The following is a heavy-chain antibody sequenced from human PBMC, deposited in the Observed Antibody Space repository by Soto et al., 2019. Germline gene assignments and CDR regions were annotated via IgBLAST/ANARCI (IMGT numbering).Heavy chain of an antibody. D-gene: IGHD3-10*01. Sequence: GGSLRRSCAASGFTFSSHGLHWVRQAPGKGLEWVAVIWYDGSNKYYADSVKGRFTISRDNSKNTLYLQMNSLRAEDTAVYYCARASMVRGVSYSYNWFDIWGQGPLVTVSS. V-gene: IGHV3-33*01. CDR3: ARASMVRGVSYSYNWFDI. J-gene: IGHJ5*02. CDR1: GFTFSSHG. CDR2: IWYDGSNK.